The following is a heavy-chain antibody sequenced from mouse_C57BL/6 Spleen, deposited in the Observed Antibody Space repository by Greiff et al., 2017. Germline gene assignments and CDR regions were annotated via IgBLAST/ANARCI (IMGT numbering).Heavy chain of an antibody. V-gene: IGHV1-14*01. Sequence: VQLQQSGPELVKPGASVKMSCKASGYTFTSYVMHWVKQKPGQGLEWIGYIYPYNDGTKYNEKFKGKATLTSDKSSSTAYMELSSLTSEDSAVYYGAEITTVVATDYWGQGTTLTVSS. CDR1: GYTFTSYV. D-gene: IGHD1-1*01. CDR2: IYPYNDGT. CDR3: AEITTVVATDY. J-gene: IGHJ2*01.